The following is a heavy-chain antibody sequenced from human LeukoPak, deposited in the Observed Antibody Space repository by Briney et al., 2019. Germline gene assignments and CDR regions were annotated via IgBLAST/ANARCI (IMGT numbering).Heavy chain of an antibody. CDR1: GFTFSSYE. D-gene: IGHD5-18*01. Sequence: GGSLRLSCAASGFTFSSYEMNWVRQAPGKGLEWVSYISSSGSTIYYADSVKGRFTISRDNAKNSLYLQMNSLRAEDTAVYYCARDRLRGYSYGFDYWGQGTLVTVSS. CDR3: ARDRLRGYSYGFDY. CDR2: ISSSGSTI. V-gene: IGHV3-48*03. J-gene: IGHJ4*02.